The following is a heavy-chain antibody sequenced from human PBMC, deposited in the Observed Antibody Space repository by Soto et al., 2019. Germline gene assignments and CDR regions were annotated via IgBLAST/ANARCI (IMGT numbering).Heavy chain of an antibody. D-gene: IGHD2-21*02. J-gene: IGHJ5*02. CDR3: TSVTQRALTEEVARS. CDR2: IKSKVDGGTT. CDR1: GFTVGSAW. Sequence: EVQLVESGGGLVKPGGSLRLGCEVSGFTVGSAWLNWVRQAPGKGLVWVGRIKSKVDGGTTDYAEPEKGRFTISIDDSKNTLYLQMESLKTDDTAVYYCTSVTQRALTEEVARSWGQGTMVTVSS. V-gene: IGHV3-15*07.